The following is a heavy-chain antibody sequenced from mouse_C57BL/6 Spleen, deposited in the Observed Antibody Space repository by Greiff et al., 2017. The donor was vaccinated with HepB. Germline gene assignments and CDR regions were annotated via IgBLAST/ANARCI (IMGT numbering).Heavy chain of an antibody. J-gene: IGHJ2*01. CDR1: GFNIKDDY. CDR3: TRVTINYFDY. V-gene: IGHV14-4*01. D-gene: IGHD2-12*01. CDR2: IDPENGDT. Sequence: DVKLQESGAELVRPGASVKLSCTASGFNIKDDYMHWVKQRPEQGLEWIGWIDPENGDTEYASKFQGKATITADTSSNTAYLQLSSLTSEDTAVYYCTRVTINYFDYWGQGTTLTVSS.